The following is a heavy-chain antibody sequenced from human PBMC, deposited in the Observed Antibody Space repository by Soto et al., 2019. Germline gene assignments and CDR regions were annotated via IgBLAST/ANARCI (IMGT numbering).Heavy chain of an antibody. D-gene: IGHD1-26*01. J-gene: IGHJ4*02. CDR1: GFSLTTDRVG. CDR2: IYWNDSK. V-gene: IGHV2-5*01. Sequence: QITLKESGPTLVKPTQTLTLTCTFSGFSLTTDRVGVGWIRQPPGEALEWLAVIYWNDSKTYRPSLESRLTTTKHTSKNQVALTMTNMDSLDTATYYCAHAYGGRSLYWGQGPPVTVSS. CDR3: AHAYGGRSLY.